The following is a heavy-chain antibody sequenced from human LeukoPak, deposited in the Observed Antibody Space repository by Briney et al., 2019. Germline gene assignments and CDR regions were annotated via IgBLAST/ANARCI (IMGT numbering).Heavy chain of an antibody. D-gene: IGHD3-22*01. Sequence: SQTLSLTCTVSGGSISSGDYYWSWIRQHPGKGLEWIGYIYYSGSTYYNPSLKSRVTISVDTSKNQFSLKLSSVTAADTAVYYCARDGYYDSSGYYHIHWFDPWGQGTLVTVSS. V-gene: IGHV4-31*03. CDR2: IYYSGST. CDR3: ARDGYYDSSGYYHIHWFDP. J-gene: IGHJ5*02. CDR1: GGSISSGDYY.